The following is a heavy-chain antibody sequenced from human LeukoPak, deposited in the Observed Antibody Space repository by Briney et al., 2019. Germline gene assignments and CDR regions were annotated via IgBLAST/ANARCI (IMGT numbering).Heavy chain of an antibody. J-gene: IGHJ4*02. CDR1: GFTFNNYA. CDR3: AKGVVIAGRGYYFGF. CDR2: ISGTGSSP. V-gene: IGHV3-23*01. Sequence: GGSLRLSCVASGFTFNNYAMGWVRQAPGKGLEWVSSISGTGSSPYSADSVKGRFTISRDNSNNTLYLQLNSLRVEDTAVYFCAKGVVIAGRGYYFGFWGQGTPVTVSS. D-gene: IGHD1-14*01.